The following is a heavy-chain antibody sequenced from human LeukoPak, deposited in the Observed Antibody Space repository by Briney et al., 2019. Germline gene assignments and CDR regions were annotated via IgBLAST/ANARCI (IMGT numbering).Heavy chain of an antibody. CDR3: ARDIDYGDAFDI. Sequence: ASVKVSCKASGYTFTGYYMHWVRQAPGQGLEWMGWINPNSGGTNYAQKFQGRVTMTRDTSISTAYMELSRLRSDDTAVCYCARDIDYGDAFDIWGQGTMVTVSS. J-gene: IGHJ3*02. D-gene: IGHD4-17*01. CDR2: INPNSGGT. V-gene: IGHV1-2*02. CDR1: GYTFTGYY.